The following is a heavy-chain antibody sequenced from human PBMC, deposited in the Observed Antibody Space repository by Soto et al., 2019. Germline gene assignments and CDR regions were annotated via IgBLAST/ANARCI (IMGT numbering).Heavy chain of an antibody. J-gene: IGHJ4*02. CDR2: INHSGST. Sequence: SETLSLTCAVYGGSFRGYDWSWIRQPPGKGLEWIGEINHSGSTNYNPSLKSRVTISVDTSKNQFSLKLSSVTAADTAVYYCARLPLTNWNYEYWGQGTLGTVSS. CDR1: GGSFRGYD. V-gene: IGHV4-34*01. D-gene: IGHD1-20*01. CDR3: ARLPLTNWNYEY.